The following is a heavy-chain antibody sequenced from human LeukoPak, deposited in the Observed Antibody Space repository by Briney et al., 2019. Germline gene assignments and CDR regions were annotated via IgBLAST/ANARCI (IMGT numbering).Heavy chain of an antibody. CDR1: GYTFTSYG. Sequence: GASVKVSCKASGYTFTSYGISWVRQAPGQGLEWMGYIGPHSTFTSSPQEFQGRVTMTRDASVSTAYMELTRLTSDDTAVYYCVREGEGPLSKDFDYWGQGTLVTVSS. J-gene: IGHJ4*02. CDR2: IGPHSTFT. V-gene: IGHV1-18*01. CDR3: VREGEGPLSKDFDY. D-gene: IGHD2/OR15-2a*01.